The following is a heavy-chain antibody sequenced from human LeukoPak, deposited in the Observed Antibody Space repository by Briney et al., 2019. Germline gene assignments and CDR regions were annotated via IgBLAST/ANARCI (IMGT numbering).Heavy chain of an antibody. D-gene: IGHD2-2*01. V-gene: IGHV3-74*01. Sequence: GGSLRLSCAASGFTFSSYWMHWVRHAPGKGLVWVSRINSDGSSTSYADSVKGRFTISRDNAKNTLYLQMNSLRAEDTAVYYCARDRVVVPAAEPGDWFDPWGQGTLVTVSS. CDR2: INSDGSST. CDR1: GFTFSSYW. J-gene: IGHJ5*02. CDR3: ARDRVVVPAAEPGDWFDP.